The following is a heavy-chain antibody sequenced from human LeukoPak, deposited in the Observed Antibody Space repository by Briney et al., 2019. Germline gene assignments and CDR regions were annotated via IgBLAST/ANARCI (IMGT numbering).Heavy chain of an antibody. D-gene: IGHD3-10*01. CDR1: GFTFSSYG. V-gene: IGHV3-33*01. J-gene: IGHJ4*02. CDR3: ARGVLWFGELSQPFDY. CDR2: FWSDGINK. Sequence: GGSLRLSCAASGFTFSSYGIHWVRQAPGKGLEWVAVFWSDGINKYYADSVKGRFTISRDNSKNTLYLQMNSLRAEDTAVYYCARGVLWFGELSQPFDYWGQGTLVTVSS.